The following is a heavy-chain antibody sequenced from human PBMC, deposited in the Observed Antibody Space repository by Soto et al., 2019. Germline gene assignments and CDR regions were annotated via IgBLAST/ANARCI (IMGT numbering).Heavy chain of an antibody. J-gene: IGHJ5*02. V-gene: IGHV4-59*01. Sequence: SETLSLTCTVSGGSISSSHWNWIRQPLGKSLEWIGYIHYRGSTNYNPSLKSRLTISVDTSKSQIFLKLNSVTAADTAVYYCASSGIVGREVNTWFDPWGQGTLVTVSS. CDR1: GGSISSSH. D-gene: IGHD3-22*01. CDR2: IHYRGST. CDR3: ASSGIVGREVNTWFDP.